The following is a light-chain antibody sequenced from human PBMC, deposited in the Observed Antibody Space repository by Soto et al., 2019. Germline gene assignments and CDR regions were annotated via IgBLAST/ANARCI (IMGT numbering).Light chain of an antibody. CDR1: ESVRSTH. CDR2: GAS. J-gene: IGKJ2*01. CDR3: QQYDSSSTYT. Sequence: EIVLTQSPGTLSLSPGERATFSCRASESVRSTHLAWYQHKPGQAPRLLTYGASNRASGIPDRFSAGGSGTDFTLDISRLEPEDFAVYYCQQYDSSSTYTFGPGTRLEIK. V-gene: IGKV3-20*01.